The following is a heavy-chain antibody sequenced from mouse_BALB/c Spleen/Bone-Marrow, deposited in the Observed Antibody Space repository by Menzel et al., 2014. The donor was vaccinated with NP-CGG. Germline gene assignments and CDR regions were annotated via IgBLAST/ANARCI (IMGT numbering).Heavy chain of an antibody. J-gene: IGHJ4*01. D-gene: IGHD2-2*01. V-gene: IGHV5-12-2*01. Sequence: EVQRVESGGGLVQPGGSLKLSCAASGFTFSSYTMPWVRQTPEKRLEWVTYISNGGVSTYYADAVKGRFTISRDNAKNTLYLQMSSLKSEDTATYYCTRDGYDVGGAMDYWGQGTSVTVSS. CDR3: TRDGYDVGGAMDY. CDR2: ISNGGVST. CDR1: GFTFSSYT.